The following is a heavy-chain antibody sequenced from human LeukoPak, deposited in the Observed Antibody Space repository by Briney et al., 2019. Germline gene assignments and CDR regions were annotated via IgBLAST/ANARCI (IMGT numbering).Heavy chain of an antibody. Sequence: PGGSLRLSCAASGFTFSNAWMTWVRQAPGKGLEWVGHIKSKTDGGTTDYAAPVKGRFTISRDDSKNALYLQMNSLKTEDTAFYYCSTVMWEVPHAFDIWGQGTLVTVSS. J-gene: IGHJ3*02. CDR1: GFTFSNAW. CDR2: IKSKTDGGTT. D-gene: IGHD1-26*01. V-gene: IGHV3-15*01. CDR3: STVMWEVPHAFDI.